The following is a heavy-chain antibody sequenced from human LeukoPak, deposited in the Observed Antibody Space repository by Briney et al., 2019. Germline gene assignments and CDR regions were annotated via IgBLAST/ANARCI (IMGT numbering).Heavy chain of an antibody. CDR3: ASTAYYYDSSGYDIDY. Sequence: ASVTVSCTASGGTFSSYAISWVRQAPGQGLEWMGRIIPILGIANYAQKFQGRVTITADKSTSTAYMELSSLRSEDTAVYYCASTAYYYDSSGYDIDYWGQGTLVTVSS. CDR2: IIPILGIA. D-gene: IGHD3-22*01. V-gene: IGHV1-69*04. J-gene: IGHJ4*02. CDR1: GGTFSSYA.